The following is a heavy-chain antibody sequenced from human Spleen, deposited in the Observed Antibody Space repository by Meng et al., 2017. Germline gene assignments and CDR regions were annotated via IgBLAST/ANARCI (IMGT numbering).Heavy chain of an antibody. J-gene: IGHJ5*02. D-gene: IGHD6-19*01. CDR2: LGAHDGDT. CDR1: HYTFTGYG. CDR3: ASSLVSESVAGGWFDP. V-gene: IGHV1-18*01. Sequence: QVQVVQSGAEVKRPGASVKVSCKASHYTFTGYGVSWFRQAPGQGLEWMAWLGAHDGDTSHAPRFQGRVTVTADRPTATAYMELRNLRSDDTGVYYCASSLVSESVAGGWFDPWGQGTLVTVSS.